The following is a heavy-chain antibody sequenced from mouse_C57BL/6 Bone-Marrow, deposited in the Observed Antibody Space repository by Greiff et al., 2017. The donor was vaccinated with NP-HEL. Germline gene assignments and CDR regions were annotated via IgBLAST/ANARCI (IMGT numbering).Heavy chain of an antibody. CDR2: IYPGDGDT. CDR1: GYAFSSYW. V-gene: IGHV1-80*01. CDR3: ARSPIRGYDKYYYAMDY. Sequence: VQLQQSGAELVKPGASVKISCKASGYAFSSYWMNWVKQRPGKGLAWIGQIYPGDGDTNYNGKFKGKATLTADKSSSTAYMQLSSLTSEDSAVYFCARSPIRGYDKYYYAMDYWGQGTSVTVSS. D-gene: IGHD2-2*01. J-gene: IGHJ4*01.